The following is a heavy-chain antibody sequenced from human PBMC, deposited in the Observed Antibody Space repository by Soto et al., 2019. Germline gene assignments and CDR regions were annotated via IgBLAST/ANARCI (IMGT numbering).Heavy chain of an antibody. CDR1: GYTFTSYG. J-gene: IGHJ5*02. D-gene: IGHD2-15*01. Sequence: QVQQVQSGGEVKKPGASVKVSYKASGYTFTSYGISWVRQAPGQGLEWMGRISAYNGNTNYAQKHQGRATITTDTSQSTAYMELRPLRSDDTAVYYWARVVAALGHWFDPWGQGTLVTVPS. CDR3: ARVVAALGHWFDP. CDR2: ISAYNGNT. V-gene: IGHV1-18*01.